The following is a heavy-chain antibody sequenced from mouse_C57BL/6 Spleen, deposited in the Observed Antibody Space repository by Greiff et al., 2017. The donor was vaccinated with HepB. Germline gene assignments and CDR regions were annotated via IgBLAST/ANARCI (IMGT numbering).Heavy chain of an antibody. CDR3: ARLDDYDPAWFAY. J-gene: IGHJ3*01. Sequence: VHVKQSGAELVKPGASVKLSCTASGFNIKDYYMHWVKQRTEQGLEWIGRIDPEDGETKYAPKFQGKATITADTSSNTAYLQLSSLTSEDTAVYYCARLDDYDPAWFAYWGQGTLVTVSA. D-gene: IGHD2-4*01. V-gene: IGHV14-2*01. CDR2: IDPEDGET. CDR1: GFNIKDYY.